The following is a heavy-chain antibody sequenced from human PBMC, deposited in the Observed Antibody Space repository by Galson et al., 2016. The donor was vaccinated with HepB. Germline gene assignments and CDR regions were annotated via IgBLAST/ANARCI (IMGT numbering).Heavy chain of an antibody. CDR3: ATFPRGGSGSR. Sequence: SLRLSCAASGFTFSSYSMNWVRQAPGKGLEWVSYISSSSSNIQYADSVKGRFTISRDNAKNSLFLRMNSLRDEDTAVYYCATFPRGGSGSRGGQGTLVTVSS. CDR1: GFTFSSYS. D-gene: IGHD6-19*01. CDR2: ISSSSSNI. J-gene: IGHJ4*02. V-gene: IGHV3-48*02.